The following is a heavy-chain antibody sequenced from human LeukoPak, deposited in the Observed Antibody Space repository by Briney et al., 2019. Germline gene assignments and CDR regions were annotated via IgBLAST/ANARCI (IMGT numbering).Heavy chain of an antibody. CDR2: IKQDGSEK. D-gene: IGHD3-10*01. J-gene: IGHJ3*02. V-gene: IGHV3-7*01. CDR1: GFSFSSYG. CDR3: ARDSLGRAFDI. Sequence: PGGSLRLSCAASGFSFSSYGMQWVRQAPGKGLEWVANIKQDGSEKYYVDSVKGRFTISRDNAKNSLYLQMNSLRAEDTAVYYCARDSLGRAFDIWGQGTMVTVSS.